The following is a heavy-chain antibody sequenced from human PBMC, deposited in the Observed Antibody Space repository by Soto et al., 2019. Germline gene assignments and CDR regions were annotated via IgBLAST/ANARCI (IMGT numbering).Heavy chain of an antibody. CDR1: GFTLGDHA. Sequence: GGSLRLSCTASGFTLGDHAMSSLRQARGNGLERVVFIRSKAYGGTTEYGASVKGRFTISIDDSKSIAHLQMNSLKTEDTAVYYCTREGDRYCDYGVGYGMDVWGQGTTVTVSS. J-gene: IGHJ6*02. CDR3: TREGDRYCDYGVGYGMDV. CDR2: IRSKAYGGTT. V-gene: IGHV3-49*03. D-gene: IGHD4-17*01.